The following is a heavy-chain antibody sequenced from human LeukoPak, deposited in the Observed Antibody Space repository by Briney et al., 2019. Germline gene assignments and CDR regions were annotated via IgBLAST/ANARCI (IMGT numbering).Heavy chain of an antibody. Sequence: PGGSLRLSCAASGFTFNNVWMSWVRQAPGKGLEWVSAISGSGGSTYYADSVKGRFTISRDNSKNTPYLQMNSLRAEDTAVYYCAKGSQWLVRRGNWIDPWGQGTLVTVSS. J-gene: IGHJ5*02. CDR3: AKGSQWLVRRGNWIDP. D-gene: IGHD6-19*01. CDR1: GFTFNNVW. V-gene: IGHV3-23*01. CDR2: ISGSGGST.